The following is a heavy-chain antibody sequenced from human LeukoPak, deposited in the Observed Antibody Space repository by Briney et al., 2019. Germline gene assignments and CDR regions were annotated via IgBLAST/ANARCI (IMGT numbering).Heavy chain of an antibody. J-gene: IGHJ6*02. Sequence: PGGSLRLSCAASGFTFSSYSMNCVRQAPGKRVECVASISSSSSYIYYADSVKGPFTISRDNAKNSLYLRINSLRAEDTAVYYCARDRIYNRDYYYGMDVWGQGTTVTVSS. V-gene: IGHV3-21*01. CDR1: GFTFSSYS. D-gene: IGHD2-15*01. CDR3: ARDRIYNRDYYYGMDV. CDR2: ISSSSSYI.